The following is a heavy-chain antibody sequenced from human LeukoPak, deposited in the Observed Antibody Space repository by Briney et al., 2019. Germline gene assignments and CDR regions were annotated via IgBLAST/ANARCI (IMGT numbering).Heavy chain of an antibody. Sequence: PSETLSLTCVVSGGPITNDNWWSWVRQPPGKGLEWIGEIHHSGRTNYNPSLRSRVTISVDKSKNEFSLKVTSVTAVDTAVYYCARNGYYSADYWGQGTLVTVSS. CDR2: IHHSGRT. V-gene: IGHV4-4*02. J-gene: IGHJ4*02. CDR1: GGPITNDNW. D-gene: IGHD4-17*01. CDR3: ARNGYYSADY.